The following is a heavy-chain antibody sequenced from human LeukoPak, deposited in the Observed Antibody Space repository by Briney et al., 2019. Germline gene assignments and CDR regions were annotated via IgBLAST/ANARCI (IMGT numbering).Heavy chain of an antibody. J-gene: IGHJ6*03. V-gene: IGHV1-2*02. CDR3: ARSWVYYYDSSGYYHAMDV. D-gene: IGHD3-22*01. CDR2: INPNSGGT. Sequence: ASVKVSCKASGYTFTGYYMHWVRQAPGQGLEWMGWINPNSGGTNYAQKFQGRVTITTDESTSTAHMELSSLRSEDTAVYYCARSWVYYYDSSGYYHAMDVWGKGTTVTVSS. CDR1: GYTFTGYY.